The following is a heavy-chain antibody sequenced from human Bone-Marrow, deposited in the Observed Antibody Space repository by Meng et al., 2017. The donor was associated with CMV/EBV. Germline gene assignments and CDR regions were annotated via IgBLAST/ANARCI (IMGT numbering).Heavy chain of an antibody. CDR1: GYTFTSYG. Sequence: ASVKVSCKASGYTFTSYGISWVRQAPGQGLEWMGWISAYNGNTNYAQKFQGRVTITADKSTSTAYMELSSLRSEDTAVYYCARSELELVVGWFDPWGQGTLVTVSS. CDR2: ISAYNGNT. CDR3: ARSELELVVGWFDP. D-gene: IGHD1-7*01. V-gene: IGHV1-18*01. J-gene: IGHJ5*02.